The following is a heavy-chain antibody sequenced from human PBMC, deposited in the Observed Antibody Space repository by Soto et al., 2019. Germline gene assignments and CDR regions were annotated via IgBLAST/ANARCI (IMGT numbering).Heavy chain of an antibody. CDR1: GGSFSGYY. V-gene: IGHV4-34*01. J-gene: IGHJ6*02. D-gene: IGHD3-3*01. CDR2: INHSGST. Sequence: KPSETLSLTCAVYGGSFSGYYWSWIRQPPGKGLEWIGEINHSGSTNYNPSLKSRVTISVDTSKNQFSLKLSSVTAADTAVYYCARGSRITIFGVVTYPAYYYYGMDVWGQGTTVTVSS. CDR3: ARGSRITIFGVVTYPAYYYYGMDV.